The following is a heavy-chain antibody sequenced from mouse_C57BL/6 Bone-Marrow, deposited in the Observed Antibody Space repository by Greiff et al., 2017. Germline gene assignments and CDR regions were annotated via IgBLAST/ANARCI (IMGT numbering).Heavy chain of an antibody. CDR2: IYPGSGNT. D-gene: IGHD1-1*02. V-gene: IGHV1-76*01. J-gene: IGHJ3*01. CDR3: AREGYGGEFAY. Sequence: QVQLKQSGAELVRPGASVKLSCKASGYTFTDYYINWVKQRPGQGLEWIARIYPGSGNTYYNEKFKGKATLTAEKSSSTAYMQLSSLTSEDSAVYFWAREGYGGEFAYWGQGTLVTVSA. CDR1: GYTFTDYY.